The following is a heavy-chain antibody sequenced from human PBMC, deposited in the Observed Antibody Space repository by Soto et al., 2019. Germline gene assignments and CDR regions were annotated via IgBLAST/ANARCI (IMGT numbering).Heavy chain of an antibody. V-gene: IGHV1-69*06. CDR2: IVPIVDTA. D-gene: IGHD6-13*01. J-gene: IGHJ4*02. CDR3: ARGNIAAALVY. CDR1: GGTFSSYA. Sequence: ASVKVSCKTSGGTFSSYAISWVRQAPGQGLEWMGGIVPIVDTATYAQKFQGWVTMSVDTSKNQFSLNLGSVTAADTAVYYCARGNIAAALVYWGRGTLVTVSS.